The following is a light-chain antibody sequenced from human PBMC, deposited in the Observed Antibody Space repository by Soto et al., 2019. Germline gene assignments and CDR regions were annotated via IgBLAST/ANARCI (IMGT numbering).Light chain of an antibody. J-gene: IGKJ2*01. CDR3: QQFVSSPYT. V-gene: IGKV3-20*01. Sequence: EIVLTQSPCTLSLSPGERATLSCRASQSVSNKYLAWYQQKPGQAPRLLIYGTSSRATGIRGRFNGGGSGKDFTLTIPRLEAEDFAVYYCQQFVSSPYTFGQGTNLQMK. CDR1: QSVSNKY. CDR2: GTS.